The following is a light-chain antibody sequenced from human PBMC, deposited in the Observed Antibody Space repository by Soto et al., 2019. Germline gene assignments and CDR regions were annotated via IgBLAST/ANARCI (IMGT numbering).Light chain of an antibody. CDR3: MQALQTPYT. CDR2: LGS. V-gene: IGKV2-28*01. Sequence: DIVMTQSPLSLPVTPGEPASISCRSSQSLLYENGYAFLDWYVQKPGRSPQVLIYLGSNRASGVPDRFSGSVSGTDSTLKISRVETEDVGVYYFMQALQTPYTFGQGTKLEI. J-gene: IGKJ2*01. CDR1: QSLLYENGYAF.